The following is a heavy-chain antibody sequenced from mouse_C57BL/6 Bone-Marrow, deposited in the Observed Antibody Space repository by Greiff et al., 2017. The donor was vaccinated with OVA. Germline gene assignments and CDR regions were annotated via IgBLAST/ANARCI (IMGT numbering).Heavy chain of an antibody. J-gene: IGHJ2*01. CDR2: IDPENGDT. D-gene: IGHD2-13*01. CDR3: RMVKGYYFDY. CDR1: GFNIKDDY. Sequence: LVESGAELVRPGASVKLSCTASGFNIKDDYMHWVKQRPERGLEWIGWIDPENGDTEYASKFQGKATITADTSSNTAYLQLSSLTSEDTAVYYCRMVKGYYFDYWGQGTTLTVSS. V-gene: IGHV14-4*01.